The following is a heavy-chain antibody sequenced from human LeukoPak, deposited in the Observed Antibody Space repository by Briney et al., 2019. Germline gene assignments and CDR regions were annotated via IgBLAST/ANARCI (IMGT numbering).Heavy chain of an antibody. J-gene: IGHJ6*03. D-gene: IGHD3-3*01. Sequence: GGSLRLSCAASGFTFSSYWMHWVRQAPGKGLVWVSRINSDGSSTSYADSVKGRFTISRDNDKNTLYLQMNSLRAEDTAVYYCARDPRVPIFEYYYYYMDVWGKGTTVTVSS. V-gene: IGHV3-74*01. CDR3: ARDPRVPIFEYYYYYMDV. CDR1: GFTFSSYW. CDR2: INSDGSST.